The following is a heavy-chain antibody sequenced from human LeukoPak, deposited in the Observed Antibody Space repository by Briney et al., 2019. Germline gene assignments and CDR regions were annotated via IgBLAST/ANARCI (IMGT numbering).Heavy chain of an antibody. J-gene: IGHJ5*02. V-gene: IGHV1-2*02. Sequence: ASVKVSCKASGYTFTGYYMHWVRQAPGQGLEWMGWINPNSGGTNYAQKFQGRVTMTRDTSISTAYMELSRLRSDDTAVYYRASTPLRFLEWWGFDPWGQGTLVTVSS. CDR1: GYTFTGYY. CDR2: INPNSGGT. D-gene: IGHD3-3*01. CDR3: ASTPLRFLEWWGFDP.